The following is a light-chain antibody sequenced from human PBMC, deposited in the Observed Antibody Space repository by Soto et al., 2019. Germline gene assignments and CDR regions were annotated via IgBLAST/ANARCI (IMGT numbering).Light chain of an antibody. J-gene: IGKJ4*01. V-gene: IGKV3-15*01. Sequence: EIVLTQSPATLSVSPGERVTLSCRASQSVDINLAWYQQKPGQAPRLVIYGASTRATDIPARFSGSGSGTDFTLTISSLLSEDFAVYYCHQYYKWPLTFGGGTKVDI. CDR2: GAS. CDR3: HQYYKWPLT. CDR1: QSVDIN.